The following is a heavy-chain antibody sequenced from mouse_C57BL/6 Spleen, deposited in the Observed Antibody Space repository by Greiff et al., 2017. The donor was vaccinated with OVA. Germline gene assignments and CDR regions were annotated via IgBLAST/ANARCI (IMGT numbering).Heavy chain of an antibody. V-gene: IGHV1-61*01. CDR3: ARVRDYYGSSKVFAY. Sequence: QVQLQQPGAELVRPGSSVKLSCKASGYTFTSYWMDLVKQRPGQGLEWIGNIYPSDSETHYNQKFKDKATLTVDTSSSTAYMQLSSLTSEDSAVYYCARVRDYYGSSKVFAYWGQGTLVTVSA. CDR1: GYTFTSYW. CDR2: IYPSDSET. D-gene: IGHD1-1*01. J-gene: IGHJ3*01.